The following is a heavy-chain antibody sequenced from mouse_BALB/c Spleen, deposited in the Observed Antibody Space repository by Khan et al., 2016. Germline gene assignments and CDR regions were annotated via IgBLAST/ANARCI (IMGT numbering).Heavy chain of an antibody. J-gene: IGHJ2*01. CDR3: ARGATVVVDY. CDR2: ISTSYGDA. D-gene: IGHD1-1*01. CDR1: GYTFTDYA. V-gene: IGHV1S137*01. Sequence: QVQLKQSGAELVRPGVSVKISCKGSGYTFTDYAMHWVKQSHAKSLEWIGVISTSYGDASYNQKFKGKATMTVDKSSSTAYMELARLTSEDSAIYYCARGATVVVDYWGQGTTLTVSS.